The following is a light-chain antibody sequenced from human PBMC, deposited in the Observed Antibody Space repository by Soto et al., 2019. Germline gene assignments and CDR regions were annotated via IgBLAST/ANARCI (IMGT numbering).Light chain of an antibody. V-gene: IGLV2-14*03. CDR1: SSDIGHYDY. CDR3: CSLTTSHTYV. Sequence: ALTQPASVSGSPGQSITISCTGTSSDIGHYDYVSWYQQHPGKAPKLMIYHVTYRPSGVSNRYSGSKSGNSASLTISGLQADDEADYYCCSLTTSHTYVLGSGTKVTVL. CDR2: HVT. J-gene: IGLJ1*01.